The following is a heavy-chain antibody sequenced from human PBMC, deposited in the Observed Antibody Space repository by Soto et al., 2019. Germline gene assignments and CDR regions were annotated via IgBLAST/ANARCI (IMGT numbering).Heavy chain of an antibody. CDR3: ARETGDSSGYYVTTDAFDI. CDR1: GFTFSSYA. D-gene: IGHD3-22*01. V-gene: IGHV3-30-3*01. Sequence: QVQLVESGGGVVQPGRSLRLSCAASGFTFSSYAMHWVRQAPGKGLEWVAVISYDGSNKYYADSVKGRFTISGDNSKNTLYLQMNSLRAEDTAVYYCARETGDSSGYYVTTDAFDIWGQGTMVTVSS. J-gene: IGHJ3*02. CDR2: ISYDGSNK.